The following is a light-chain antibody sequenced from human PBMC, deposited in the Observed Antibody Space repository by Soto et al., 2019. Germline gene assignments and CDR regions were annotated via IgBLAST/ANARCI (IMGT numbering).Light chain of an antibody. CDR3: QKYDNALSLT. V-gene: IGKV1-27*01. CDR1: QGISNY. CDR2: DAS. J-gene: IGKJ4*01. Sequence: DIQMTQSPSSLSASVGDRVTITCRASQGISNYLAWYQQKPGKVPKLLIYDASTLRSGVPSRFSGSGSGTDFTLTISSLQPEDVATYYCQKYDNALSLTFGGGTKVEL.